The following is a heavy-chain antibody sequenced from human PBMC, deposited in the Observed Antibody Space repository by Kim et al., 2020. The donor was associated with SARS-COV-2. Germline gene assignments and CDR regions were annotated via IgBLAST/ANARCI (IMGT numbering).Heavy chain of an antibody. Sequence: SETLSLTCAVYSGSFSGHYWSWIRQPPGKGLEWIGKIHESGSANYNPSLMSRVSISIDGSKNQFSLNLSSVTAADTGFYYFARGRAGVVPAPILGLGPHYDYFIMDVWGHGTTVTVSS. J-gene: IGHJ6*02. V-gene: IGHV4-34*01. D-gene: IGHD2-2*02. CDR2: IHESGSA. CDR1: SGSFSGHY. CDR3: ARGRAGVVPAPILGLGPHYDYFIMDV.